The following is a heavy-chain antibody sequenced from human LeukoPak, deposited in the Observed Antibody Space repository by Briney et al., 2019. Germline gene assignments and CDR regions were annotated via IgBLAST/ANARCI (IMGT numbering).Heavy chain of an antibody. CDR3: ARDERLLSFLK. D-gene: IGHD3-3*01. CDR1: GFTFSSYD. J-gene: IGHJ4*02. Sequence: GGSLRLSCAASGFTFSSYDMHWVRQATGKGLEWVSAIGTAGDTYYPGSVKGRFTISRENAKNSLYLQMNSLRAEDTAIYYCARDERLLSFLKWGQGTLVTVSS. V-gene: IGHV3-13*01. CDR2: IGTAGDT.